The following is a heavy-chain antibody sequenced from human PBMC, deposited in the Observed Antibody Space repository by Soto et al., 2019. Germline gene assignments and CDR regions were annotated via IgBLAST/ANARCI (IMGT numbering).Heavy chain of an antibody. CDR3: ARRATVTYYFDY. J-gene: IGHJ4*02. V-gene: IGHV4-31*03. D-gene: IGHD4-17*01. CDR2: IYYSGST. CDR1: GGSISSGGYY. Sequence: SETLSLTCTVSGGSISSGGYYWSWIRQHPGKGLEWIGYIYYSGSTYYNPSLKSRVTISVDTSKNQFSLKLSSVTAADTAVYYCARRATVTYYFDYWGQGTLVTVSS.